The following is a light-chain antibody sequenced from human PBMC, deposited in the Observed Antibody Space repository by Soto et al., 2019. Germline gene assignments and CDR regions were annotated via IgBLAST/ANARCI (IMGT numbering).Light chain of an antibody. CDR3: QQYNNWPQT. J-gene: IGKJ1*01. V-gene: IGKV3-15*01. CDR1: QSVSSN. CDR2: GSS. Sequence: EIVMTQSPATLSVSPGERATLYCRASQSVSSNLAWYQQKPVQAPRLLIYGSSTMATFIPDRFSGSGSGTEFTLTISSLQSEDFAVYCCQQYNNWPQTFGQGTKVEIK.